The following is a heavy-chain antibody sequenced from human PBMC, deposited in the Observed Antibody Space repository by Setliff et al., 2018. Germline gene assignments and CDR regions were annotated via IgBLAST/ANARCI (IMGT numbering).Heavy chain of an antibody. Sequence: PSETLSLTCTVSGGSISSSSYYWGWIRQPPGKGLEWIGSIYYSGSTYYNPSLKSRVTISVDTSKNQFSLKLSSVTAADTAVYYCAREFPVGELELRGPFDYWGQGTLVTVSS. V-gene: IGHV4-39*07. CDR2: IYYSGST. CDR1: GGSISSSSYY. CDR3: AREFPVGELELRGPFDY. D-gene: IGHD1-7*01. J-gene: IGHJ4*02.